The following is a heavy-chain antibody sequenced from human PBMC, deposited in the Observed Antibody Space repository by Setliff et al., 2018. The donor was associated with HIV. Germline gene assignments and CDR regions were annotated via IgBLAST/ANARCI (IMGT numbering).Heavy chain of an antibody. Sequence: GASVKVSCKASGDTFTDYHFHWVRQAPGQGLEWMGWISSYNGNTNYAQNLQGRVTMTTDTPTSTAYMELSSLRSDDTAVYYCARDIGITTTGKGWFEPWGQGTQVTVSS. CDR3: ARDIGITTTGKGWFEP. D-gene: IGHD1-1*01. V-gene: IGHV1-18*04. CDR2: ISSYNGNT. J-gene: IGHJ5*02. CDR1: GDTFTDYH.